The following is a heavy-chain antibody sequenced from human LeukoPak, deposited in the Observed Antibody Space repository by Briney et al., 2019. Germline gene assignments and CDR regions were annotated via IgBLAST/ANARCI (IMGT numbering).Heavy chain of an antibody. Sequence: AASVKVSCKASGYTFTSYDINWVRQATGQGLEWVGWMNPNSGNTGYAQKFQGRVTMTRNTSISTAYMELSSLRSEDTAVYYCATDSSGYNWFDPWGQGTLVTVSS. V-gene: IGHV1-8*01. CDR3: ATDSSGYNWFDP. J-gene: IGHJ5*02. CDR2: MNPNSGNT. D-gene: IGHD6-19*01. CDR1: GYTFTSYD.